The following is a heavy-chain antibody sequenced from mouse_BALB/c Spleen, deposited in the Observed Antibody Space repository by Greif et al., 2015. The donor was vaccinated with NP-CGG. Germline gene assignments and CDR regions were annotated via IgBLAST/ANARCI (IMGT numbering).Heavy chain of an antibody. J-gene: IGHJ4*01. CDR2: IFPGNVNT. Sequence: QVQLQHSGPELVKPGASVRIPCKASGYTFTSYYIHWVKQRPGQGLEWIGWIFPGNVNTKYNEKFRGKATLTADKSSSTAYMQLSSLTSEDAVVYFCTRDTMDYWGQGTSVTVSS. V-gene: IGHV1S56*01. CDR3: TRDTMDY. CDR1: GYTFTSYY.